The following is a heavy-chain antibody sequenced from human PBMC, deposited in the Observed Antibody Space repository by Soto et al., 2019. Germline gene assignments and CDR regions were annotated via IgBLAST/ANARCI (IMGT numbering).Heavy chain of an antibody. CDR2: VNPDDSDA. D-gene: IGHD3-16*01. J-gene: IGHJ5*02. V-gene: IGHV5-51*01. Sequence: PGESLKISCKGSGYTFSNYLIAWVRQMPGKGPEWMGIVNPDDSDATYSPSFRGQVVLSTDKAIATAYLQLRALKASDSAIYYCAKASREYNYANWFDTWGQGTLVTVSS. CDR3: AKASREYNYANWFDT. CDR1: GYTFSNYL.